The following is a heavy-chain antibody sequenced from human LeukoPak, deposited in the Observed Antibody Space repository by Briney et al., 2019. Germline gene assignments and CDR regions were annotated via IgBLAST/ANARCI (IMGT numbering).Heavy chain of an antibody. CDR2: IYYSGST. CDR1: GGSISSYY. J-gene: IGHJ1*01. Sequence: PSETLSLTCTVSGGSISSYYWSWIRQPPGKGLELIGYIYYSGSTNYNPSLKSRVTISVDTSKNQFSLKLSSVTAADTAVYYCARDLGYCSGGSRYSGYFQHWGQGTLVTVSS. V-gene: IGHV4-59*01. CDR3: ARDLGYCSGGSRYSGYFQH. D-gene: IGHD2-15*01.